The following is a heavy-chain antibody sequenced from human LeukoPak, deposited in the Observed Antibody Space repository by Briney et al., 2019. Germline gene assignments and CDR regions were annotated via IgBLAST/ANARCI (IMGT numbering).Heavy chain of an antibody. Sequence: PGGSLRLSCAASGFTFDDYTMHWVRQAPGKGLEWVSLISWDGGSTYYADSVKGRFTISRDNSKNTLYLQMNSLRAEDTAVYYCAKDPFIPMIVVARNWFDPWGQGTLVTVSS. CDR3: AKDPFIPMIVVARNWFDP. V-gene: IGHV3-43*01. CDR1: GFTFDDYT. J-gene: IGHJ5*02. CDR2: ISWDGGST. D-gene: IGHD3-22*01.